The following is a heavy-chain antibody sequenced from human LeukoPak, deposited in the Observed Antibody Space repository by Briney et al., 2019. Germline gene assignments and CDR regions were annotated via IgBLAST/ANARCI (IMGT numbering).Heavy chain of an antibody. V-gene: IGHV4-30-4*07. CDR2: IYYSGST. CDR1: GGSISSGGYS. CDR3: ARENSSGWYGWFDP. Sequence: PSETLSLTCAVSGGSISSGGYSWRWLRQPPGTGLEWIGYIYYSGSTYYNPSLKSRVTISVDTSKNQFSLKLSSVTAADTAVYYCARENSSGWYGWFDPWGQGTLVTVSS. D-gene: IGHD6-19*01. J-gene: IGHJ5*02.